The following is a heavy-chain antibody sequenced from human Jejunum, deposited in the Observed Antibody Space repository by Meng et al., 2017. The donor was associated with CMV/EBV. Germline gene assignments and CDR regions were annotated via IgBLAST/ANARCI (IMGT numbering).Heavy chain of an antibody. CDR3: VRNLGYTYGLVS. CDR2: ISSGGTT. CDR1: GFIVSSNY. V-gene: IGHV3-66*01. J-gene: IGHJ5*02. Sequence: VGAGVDVVQPWDSLGCSCAASGFIVSSNYMCWVRCAPGKVREWVTLISSGGTTFYADSVMGRFTISRDNSKNVLYLQMNSVRAEDTALYHCVRNLGYTYGLVSWGQGTLVTVSS. D-gene: IGHD5-18*01.